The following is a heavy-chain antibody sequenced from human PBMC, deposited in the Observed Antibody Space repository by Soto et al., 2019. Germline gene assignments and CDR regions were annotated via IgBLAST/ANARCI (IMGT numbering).Heavy chain of an antibody. D-gene: IGHD3-22*01. CDR2: VSASGLNT. V-gene: IGHV3-23*01. CDR3: ARYYYVATGYHYAFDY. Sequence: GGSLRLSCAASGFTFSTYAMAWVRQAPGKGLEWVSGVSASGLNTDYADPVKGRFYISRDNSKNTVSLHMNSLRAEDTALYYCARYYYVATGYHYAFDYWGRGTLVTVSS. CDR1: GFTFSTYA. J-gene: IGHJ4*02.